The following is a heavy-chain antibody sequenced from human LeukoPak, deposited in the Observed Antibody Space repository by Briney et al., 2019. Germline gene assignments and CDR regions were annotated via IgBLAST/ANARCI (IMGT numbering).Heavy chain of an antibody. D-gene: IGHD3-9*01. CDR2: IYYSGST. Sequence: SETLSLTCTVSGGSISSYYWSWIRQPPGKGLEWIGYIYYSGSTNYNPSLKSRVTISVDTSKNQFSLKLSSVTAADTAVYYCARVGKARLRYFDWLPFDYWGQGTLVTVSS. V-gene: IGHV4-59*12. CDR3: ARVGKARLRYFDWLPFDY. CDR1: GGSISSYY. J-gene: IGHJ4*02.